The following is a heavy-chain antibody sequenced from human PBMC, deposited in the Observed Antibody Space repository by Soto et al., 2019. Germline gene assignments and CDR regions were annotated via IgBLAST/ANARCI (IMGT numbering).Heavy chain of an antibody. CDR2: ISAYNGNT. J-gene: IGHJ4*02. Sequence: ASVKVSCKASGYTFTSYGISWVRQAPGQGLEWMGWISAYNGNTNYAQKLQGRVTMTTDTSTSTAYMELRSLRSDDTAVYYCARVRDYYDASGYYHRYYFDYWGQGTLFTVS. D-gene: IGHD3-22*01. CDR3: ARVRDYYDASGYYHRYYFDY. V-gene: IGHV1-18*04. CDR1: GYTFTSYG.